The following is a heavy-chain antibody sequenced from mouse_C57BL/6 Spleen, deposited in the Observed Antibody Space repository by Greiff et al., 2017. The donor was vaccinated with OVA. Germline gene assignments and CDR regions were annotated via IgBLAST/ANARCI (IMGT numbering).Heavy chain of an antibody. D-gene: IGHD1-1*02. Sequence: QVQLQQPGTELVKPGASVKLSCKASGYTFTSYWMHWVKQRPGQGLEWIGNINPSNGGTNYNEKFKSKATLTVDKSSSTAYMQLSSLTSEDSTVYYCARWGYGGYAMDYWGQGTSVTVSS. CDR3: ARWGYGGYAMDY. CDR2: INPSNGGT. J-gene: IGHJ4*01. V-gene: IGHV1-53*01. CDR1: GYTFTSYW.